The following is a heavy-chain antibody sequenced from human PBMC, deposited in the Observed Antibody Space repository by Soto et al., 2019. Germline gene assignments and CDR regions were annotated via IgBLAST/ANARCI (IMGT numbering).Heavy chain of an antibody. CDR3: ARGARDFDY. J-gene: IGHJ4*02. Sequence: PGGSLRLSCAASGFTFNTYFIHWVRQAPGKGLEWLALMWYDESKKYYGDSVRGRFTISRDNSWDTLDLQMNSLRAEDTAVYYCARGARDFDYCGQGTLVTVSS. D-gene: IGHD3-16*01. V-gene: IGHV3-33*01. CDR2: MWYDESKK. CDR1: GFTFNTYF.